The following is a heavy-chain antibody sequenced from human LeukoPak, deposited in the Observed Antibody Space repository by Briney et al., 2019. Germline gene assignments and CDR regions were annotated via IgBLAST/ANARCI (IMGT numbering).Heavy chain of an antibody. Sequence: GASVKVSCKASGYTFAGYYMHWVRQAPGQGLEWMGWINPNSGGTNYAQKFQGRVTMTRDTSISTAYVELNGLRSDDTAVYYCARDLEVEYQLLPTNWFDPWGQGTLVTVSS. D-gene: IGHD2-2*01. CDR1: GYTFAGYY. CDR3: ARDLEVEYQLLPTNWFDP. CDR2: INPNSGGT. J-gene: IGHJ5*02. V-gene: IGHV1-2*02.